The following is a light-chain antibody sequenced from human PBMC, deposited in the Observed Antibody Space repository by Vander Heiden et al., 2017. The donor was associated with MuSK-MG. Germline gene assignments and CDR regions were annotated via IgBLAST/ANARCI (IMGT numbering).Light chain of an antibody. Sequence: DIQMTQSPSSLSASVGDRVSITCRASQIITTFLNWYQQKPGKAPKLLIYAASSLQTGVPSRFSGSGSGTDFTRTISSLQPEDFATYYCQQTYTTPITFGQGTRVEIK. CDR2: AAS. J-gene: IGKJ5*01. V-gene: IGKV1-39*01. CDR1: QIITTF. CDR3: QQTYTTPIT.